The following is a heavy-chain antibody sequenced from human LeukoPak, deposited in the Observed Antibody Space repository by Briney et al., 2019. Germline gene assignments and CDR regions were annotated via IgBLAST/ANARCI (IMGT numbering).Heavy chain of an antibody. D-gene: IGHD3-10*01. J-gene: IGHJ4*02. CDR1: GFTFSSYS. CDR3: ARGGVVRGVSDY. V-gene: IGHV3-21*01. Sequence: KSGGSLRLSCAASGFTFSSYSMNWVRQAPGKGLEWVSSISSSSSYIYYADSVKGRFTISRDNAKNSLYLQMNSLRAEDTAVYYCARGGVVRGVSDYWGQGTLVTVSS. CDR2: ISSSSSYI.